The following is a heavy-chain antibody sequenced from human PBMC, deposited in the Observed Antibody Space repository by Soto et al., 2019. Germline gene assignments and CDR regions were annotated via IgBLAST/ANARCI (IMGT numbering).Heavy chain of an antibody. CDR2: IRSKAYGGTT. CDR3: TRDPGLYYYGSGSYYTRNYYGMDV. J-gene: IGHJ6*02. D-gene: IGHD3-10*01. Sequence: GGSLRLSXTASGFTFGDYAMSWFRQAPGKGLEWVGFIRSKAYGGTTEYAASVKGRFTISRDDSKSIAYLQMNSLKTEDTAVYYCTRDPGLYYYGSGSYYTRNYYGMDVWGQGTTVTVSS. CDR1: GFTFGDYA. V-gene: IGHV3-49*03.